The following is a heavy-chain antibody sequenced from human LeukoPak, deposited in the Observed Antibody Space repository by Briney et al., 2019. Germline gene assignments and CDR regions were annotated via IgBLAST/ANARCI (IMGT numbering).Heavy chain of an antibody. CDR3: ARDGIICSGGSCYFNYYYGMDV. CDR2: ISYDGSNK. Sequence: GGSLRLSCAASGFTFSSYAMHWVRQAPGKGLEWVAVISYDGSNKYYADSVKGRFTISRDNSKNTLYLQMNSLRAEDTAVYYCARDGIICSGGSCYFNYYYGMDVWGQGTTVTVSS. D-gene: IGHD2-15*01. J-gene: IGHJ6*02. V-gene: IGHV3-30-3*01. CDR1: GFTFSSYA.